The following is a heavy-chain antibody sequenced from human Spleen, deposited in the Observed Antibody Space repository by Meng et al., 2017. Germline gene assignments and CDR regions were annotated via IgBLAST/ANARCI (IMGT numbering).Heavy chain of an antibody. D-gene: IGHD3/OR15-3a*01. CDR1: GGSISSGGYY. Sequence: QGQLQESGPGLGKPSQTLSLTCTVSGGSISSGGYYWSWIRQHPGKGLEWIGYIYYSGSTYYNPSLKSRVTISVDTSKNQFSLKLSSVTAADTAVYYCARDSPPTDFFWYFDLWGRGTLVTVSS. CDR2: IYYSGST. V-gene: IGHV4-31*03. J-gene: IGHJ2*01. CDR3: ARDSPPTDFFWYFDL.